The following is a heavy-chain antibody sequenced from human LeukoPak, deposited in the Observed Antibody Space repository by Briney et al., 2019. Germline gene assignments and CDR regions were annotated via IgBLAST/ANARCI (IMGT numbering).Heavy chain of an antibody. J-gene: IGHJ4*02. CDR2: INHSGST. Sequence: SETLSLTCAVYGGSFSGYYWSWIRQPPGKGLEWIGEINHSGSTNYNPSLKSRVTISVDTSKNQFSLKLSSVTAADTAVYYCARAGSGNRGQYYFDYWGQGTLVTVSS. CDR3: ARAGSGNRGQYYFDY. V-gene: IGHV4-34*01. CDR1: GGSFSGYY. D-gene: IGHD3-10*01.